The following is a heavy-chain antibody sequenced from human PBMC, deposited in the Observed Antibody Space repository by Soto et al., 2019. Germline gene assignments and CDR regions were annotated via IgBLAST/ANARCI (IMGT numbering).Heavy chain of an antibody. CDR2: ISAYNGNT. V-gene: IGHV1-18*01. J-gene: IGHJ4*02. Sequence: QVHLVQSGAEVKKPGASVKVSCKASGYNFTSYGISWVRQAPGQGLEWMGWISAYNGNTNYAQKLQGRVTMTTDTSTSTAYMELRSLRSDDTAVYDCARKPPDIVATIHFDYWGQGTLVTVSS. CDR3: ARKPPDIVATIHFDY. D-gene: IGHD5-12*01. CDR1: GYNFTSYG.